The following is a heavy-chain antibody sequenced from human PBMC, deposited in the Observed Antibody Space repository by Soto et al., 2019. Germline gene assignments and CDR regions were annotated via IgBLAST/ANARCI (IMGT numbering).Heavy chain of an antibody. CDR1: GYTLTELS. CDR2: FDPEDGET. D-gene: IGHD3-3*01. Sequence: ASVKVSCKVSGYTLTELSMHWVRQAPGKGLEWMGGFDPEDGETIYAQKFQGRVTMTEDTSTDTAYMELSSLRSEDTAVYYCAKWNMIFGVDNDYYYYGMDVWGQGTTVTVSS. CDR3: AKWNMIFGVDNDYYYYGMDV. J-gene: IGHJ6*02. V-gene: IGHV1-24*01.